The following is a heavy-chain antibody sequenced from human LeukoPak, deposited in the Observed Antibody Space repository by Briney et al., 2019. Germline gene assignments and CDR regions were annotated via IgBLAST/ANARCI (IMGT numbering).Heavy chain of an antibody. J-gene: IGHJ6*02. V-gene: IGHV4-39*07. CDR2: INHSGST. CDR1: GGSINSSSYY. CDR3: ARGSFINYDFWSGLYYYGMDV. D-gene: IGHD3-3*01. Sequence: SETLSLTCTVSGGSINSSSYYWSWIRQPPGKGLEWIGEINHSGSTNYNPSLKSRVTISVDTSKNQFSLKLSSVTAADTAVYYCARGSFINYDFWSGLYYYGMDVWGQGTTVTVSS.